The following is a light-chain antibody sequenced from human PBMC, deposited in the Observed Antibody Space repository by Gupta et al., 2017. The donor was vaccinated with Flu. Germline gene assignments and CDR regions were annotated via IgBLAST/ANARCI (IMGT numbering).Light chain of an antibody. J-gene: IGLJ3*02. V-gene: IGLV3-21*02. CDR3: EVWDRSNDHPNWV. CDR2: DDS. Sequence: SYVLTQPPSLSVAPGQPASIPCGGDNIGSKSVHWYQQKPGQAPGLVVYDDSDRPERIPERVYGSNSGNTATVTISRVGAGDEAVYYCEVWDRSNDHPNWVFGGGTKLTVL. CDR1: NIGSKS.